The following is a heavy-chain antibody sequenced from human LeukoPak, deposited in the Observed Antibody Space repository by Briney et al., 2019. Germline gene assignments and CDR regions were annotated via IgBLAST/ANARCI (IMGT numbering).Heavy chain of an antibody. CDR3: ARDTMTYYDILTGSDNWFDP. CDR2: ISAYNGNT. J-gene: IGHJ5*02. CDR1: SYTFTSYG. D-gene: IGHD3-9*01. Sequence: ASVKVSCKASSYTFTSYGISWVRQAPGQGLEWMGWISAYNGNTNYAQKLQGRVTMTTDTSTSTAYMELRSLRSDDTAVYYCARDTMTYYDILTGSDNWFDPWGQGTLVTVSS. V-gene: IGHV1-18*01.